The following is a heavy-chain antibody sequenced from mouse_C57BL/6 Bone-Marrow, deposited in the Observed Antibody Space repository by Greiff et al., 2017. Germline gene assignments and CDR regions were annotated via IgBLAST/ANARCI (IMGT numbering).Heavy chain of an antibody. CDR2: IWSDGST. D-gene: IGHD2-10*02. CDR1: GFSLTSYG. V-gene: IGHV2-6-1*01. Sequence: QVQLKESGPGLVAPSQSLSITCTVSGFSLTSYGVHWVRQPPGKGLEWLVVIWSDGSTTYNSALKSRLSISKDNSKSQVFLKMNSLQTDDTAMYYGARHAYGNPHYFDYGGQGTTLTVSS. CDR3: ARHAYGNPHYFDY. J-gene: IGHJ2*01.